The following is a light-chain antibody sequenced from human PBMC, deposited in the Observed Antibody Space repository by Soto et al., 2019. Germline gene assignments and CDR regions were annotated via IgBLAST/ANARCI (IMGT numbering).Light chain of an antibody. CDR3: HQLNVRPGVT. V-gene: IGKV3-11*01. J-gene: IGKJ5*01. CDR1: QSLHTS. Sequence: EIVLAQSPTPLSLSPGERATLSCRASQSLHTSLAWYQQKSGKPPRLVIYDSPLRANGVPDRFGGSRAGTEFALTMSIRELEAYAVYDYHQLNVRPGVTFGQGTRLEIK. CDR2: DSP.